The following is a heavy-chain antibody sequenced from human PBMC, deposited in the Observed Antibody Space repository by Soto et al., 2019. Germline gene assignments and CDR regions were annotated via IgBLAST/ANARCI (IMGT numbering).Heavy chain of an antibody. D-gene: IGHD5-18*01. CDR2: VSGSSGKT. CDR1: GFMFSSYG. CDR3: ARVIRLWCKYDFDY. V-gene: IGHV3-23*01. Sequence: EVELLESGGSLVPRGGSLRLSCAASGFMFSSYGMSWVRQAPGKGLEWVSDVSGSSGKTKYADSVKGRFTISRDNFKNTVFLQMDSLRAEDTAVYYCARVIRLWCKYDFDYWGQGTLVTVSS. J-gene: IGHJ4*02.